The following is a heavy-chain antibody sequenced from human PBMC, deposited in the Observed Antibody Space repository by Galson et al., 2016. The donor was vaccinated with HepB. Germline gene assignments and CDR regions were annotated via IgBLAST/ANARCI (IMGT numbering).Heavy chain of an antibody. Sequence: SETLSLTCTVSNDSISNYYWAWIRQPAGKGLEWIGRIYSSGSTNYNPSLKSRVTMSIDTSKNHFSLELTSVTAADTAVYYCATVAHGSGTYFNIYYFDYWGQGTLVTVSS. V-gene: IGHV4-4*07. CDR3: ATVAHGSGTYFNIYYFDY. CDR1: NDSISNYY. CDR2: IYSSGST. J-gene: IGHJ4*02. D-gene: IGHD3-10*01.